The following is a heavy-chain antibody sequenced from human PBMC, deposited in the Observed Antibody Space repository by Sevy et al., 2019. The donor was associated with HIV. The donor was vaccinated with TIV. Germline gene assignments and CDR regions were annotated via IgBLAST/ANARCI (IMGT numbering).Heavy chain of an antibody. D-gene: IGHD3-3*01. Sequence: GGSLRLSCAASGFIFSNYGMEWVRQAPGKGLEWMAVISFDGSNKYYADSVKGRFTISRDNSKNTVYLQMNSLRTEDTALYYCAKLGEWLFMPNYYYGMDVWGQGTTVTVSS. CDR1: GFIFSNYG. CDR2: ISFDGSNK. CDR3: AKLGEWLFMPNYYYGMDV. V-gene: IGHV3-30*18. J-gene: IGHJ6*02.